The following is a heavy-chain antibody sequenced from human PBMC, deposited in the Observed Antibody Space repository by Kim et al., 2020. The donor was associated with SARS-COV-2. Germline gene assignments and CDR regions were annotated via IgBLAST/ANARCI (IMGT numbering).Heavy chain of an antibody. V-gene: IGHV3-7*01. CDR2: IKPDGSEK. CDR1: GDTFSTQW. D-gene: IGHD6-19*01. J-gene: IGHJ6*04. Sequence: GGSLRLSCAASSGDTFSTQWMSWVRQVPGKGPECVAQIKPDGSEKLYVDSVKGRFTVSRDNAKNSMSLQMNNLRGEDTAVYYCVGDWGWAMAFWGKGTTVIVSA. CDR3: VGDWGWAMAF.